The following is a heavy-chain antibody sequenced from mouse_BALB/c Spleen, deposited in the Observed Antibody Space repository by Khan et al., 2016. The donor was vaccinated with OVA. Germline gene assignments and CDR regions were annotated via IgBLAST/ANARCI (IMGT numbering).Heavy chain of an antibody. CDR1: GFTFSSYS. CDR2: ISSGGDYT. CDR3: ADHLTGSLAN. J-gene: IGHJ3*01. V-gene: IGHV5-6*01. D-gene: IGHD4-1*01. Sequence: EVELVESGGDLVKPGGSLKLSCAASGFTFSSYSMSWVRQTPDKRLEWVASISSGGDYTYYPDRVKGRITISSNTDKHTLYLIMSDLKSEDTAMYYCADHLTGSLANWCQGTLVTVSA.